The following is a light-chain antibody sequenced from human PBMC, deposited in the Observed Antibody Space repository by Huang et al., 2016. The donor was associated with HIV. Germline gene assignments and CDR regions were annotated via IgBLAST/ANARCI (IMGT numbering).Light chain of an antibody. CDR3: QQYHDLPV. CDR2: DAS. J-gene: IGKJ3*01. CDR1: QDISDS. Sequence: DIQMTQSPSSLAASIGDRVTITCQASQDISDSLKWYQKKPGKAPKLLIYDASNLETGVPPRFSGSGSGTDFTFTISSLQPEDIATYYCQQYHDLPVFGPGTKVDI. V-gene: IGKV1-33*01.